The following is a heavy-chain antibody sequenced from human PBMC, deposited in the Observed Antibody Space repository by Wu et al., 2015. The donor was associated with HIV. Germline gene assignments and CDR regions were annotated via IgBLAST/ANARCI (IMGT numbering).Heavy chain of an antibody. CDR1: GYTFTSYS. Sequence: QVELVQSGAEVKKSGASMKVSCKTSGYTFTSYSISWVRQAPGHGLEWMGWISPYNGNTNYAQKFQGRVTMTTDTSTRTAYMELRSLKSDDTAVYYCARLGPPCSTATCYYNFDYWGQGTLVTVS. CDR3: ARLGPPCSTATCYYNFDY. CDR2: ISPYNGNT. V-gene: IGHV1-18*01. J-gene: IGHJ4*02. D-gene: IGHD2-2*01.